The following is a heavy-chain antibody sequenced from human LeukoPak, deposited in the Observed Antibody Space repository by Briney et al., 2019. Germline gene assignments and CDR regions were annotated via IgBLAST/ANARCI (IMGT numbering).Heavy chain of an antibody. CDR3: ARDDGSYELRSRTGIDY. V-gene: IGHV1-18*01. CDR1: GYTFSSYG. CDR2: ISAYNGNT. J-gene: IGHJ4*02. D-gene: IGHD5-12*01. Sequence: ASVKDFCKASGYTFSSYGISWVRQAPGQGPEWMGWISAYNGNTNYAQKLQGRVTMTTDTSTSTAYMELRRLRSDDTAVYYCARDDGSYELRSRTGIDYWGQGTLVTVSS.